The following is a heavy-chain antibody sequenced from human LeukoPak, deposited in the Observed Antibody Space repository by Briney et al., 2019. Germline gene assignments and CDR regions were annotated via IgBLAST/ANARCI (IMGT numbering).Heavy chain of an antibody. CDR2: IYYSGST. CDR1: GGSISSYY. Sequence: SETLSLTCTVSGGSISSYYWSWLRQPPGKGLEWIGYIYYSGSTNYNPSLKSRVTISVDTSKNQFSLKLSSVTAADTAVYYCARGYGSGSQWFDPWGQGTLVTVSS. J-gene: IGHJ5*02. V-gene: IGHV4-59*01. CDR3: ARGYGSGSQWFDP. D-gene: IGHD3-10*01.